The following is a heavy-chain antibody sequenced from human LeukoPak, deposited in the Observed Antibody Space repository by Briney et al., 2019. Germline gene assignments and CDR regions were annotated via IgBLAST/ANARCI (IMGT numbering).Heavy chain of an antibody. J-gene: IGHJ4*02. CDR3: ARPIYCTTTSCSYGLDH. CDR1: GFAFNTQA. V-gene: IGHV3-30*15. D-gene: IGHD2-2*01. CDR2: MSLDGSSI. Sequence: GGSLRLSCVASGFAFNTQAMHWVRQAPGKGLEWLAVMSLDGSSIYYADSVKGRFTISRDNSKNTLYLQMSSLRVEDTAVYYCARPIYCTTTSCSYGLDHWGQGTLVTVSS.